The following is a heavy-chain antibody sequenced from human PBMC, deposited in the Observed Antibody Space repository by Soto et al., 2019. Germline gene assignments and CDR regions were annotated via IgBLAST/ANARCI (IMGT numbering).Heavy chain of an antibody. J-gene: IGHJ6*03. CDR2: IIPIFGTA. CDR1: GGTFSSYA. Sequence: ASVKVSCKASGGTFSSYAISWVRQAPGQGLEWMGGIIPIFGTANYAQKFQGRVTITADESTSTAYMELSSLRSDDTVLYYCARTTVTASYYYMDVWGKGSTVTVSS. CDR3: ARTTVTASYYYMDV. D-gene: IGHD4-17*01. V-gene: IGHV1-69*13.